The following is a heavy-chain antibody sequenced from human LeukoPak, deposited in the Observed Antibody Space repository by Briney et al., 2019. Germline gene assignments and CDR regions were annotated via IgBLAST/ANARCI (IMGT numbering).Heavy chain of an antibody. CDR2: IYYSGST. Sequence: SETLSLTCTVSGGSISSYYWSWIRQPPWKGLEWIGYIYYSGSTNYNPSLNSRVTISVDTSKNQFSLKLSSVTAADTAVYYCAKSYDFWSGWNWFDPWGQGTLVTVSS. CDR1: GGSISSYY. D-gene: IGHD3-3*01. V-gene: IGHV4-59*01. J-gene: IGHJ5*02. CDR3: AKSYDFWSGWNWFDP.